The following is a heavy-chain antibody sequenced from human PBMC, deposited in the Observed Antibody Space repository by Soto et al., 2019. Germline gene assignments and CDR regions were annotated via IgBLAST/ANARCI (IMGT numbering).Heavy chain of an antibody. CDR1: GGSFSGYY. J-gene: IGHJ5*02. CDR3: ARAPLGYCSSTSCYARNNWFDP. Sequence: SETLSLTCAVYGGSFSGYYWSWIRQPPGKGLEWIGEINHSGSTNYNPSLKSRVTISVDTSKNQFSLKLSSVTAADTAVYYCARAPLGYCSSTSCYARNNWFDPWGQGTLVTVSS. CDR2: INHSGST. D-gene: IGHD2-2*01. V-gene: IGHV4-34*01.